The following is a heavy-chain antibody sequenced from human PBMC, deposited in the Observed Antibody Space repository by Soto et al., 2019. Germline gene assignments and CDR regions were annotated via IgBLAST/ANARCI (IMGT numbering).Heavy chain of an antibody. V-gene: IGHV3-20*04. CDR1: GFTFDDYG. CDR3: ARVGDTVVTYYFDY. J-gene: IGHJ4*02. Sequence: GGSLRLSCAASGFTFDDYGMSWVRQAPGKGLEWVSGINWNGGSTGYADSVKGRFTISRDNAKNSLYLQMNSLRAEDTALYYCARVGDTVVTYYFDYWGQGTLVTVAS. D-gene: IGHD3-10*01. CDR2: INWNGGST.